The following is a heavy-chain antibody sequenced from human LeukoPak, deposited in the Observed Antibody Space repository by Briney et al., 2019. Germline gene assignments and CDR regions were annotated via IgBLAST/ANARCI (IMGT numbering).Heavy chain of an antibody. Sequence: GGFLRLSCAASGFTFSSYAMHWVRQAPGKGLEWVAVISYDGSNKYYADSVKGRFTISRDNSKNTLYLQMNSLRAEDTAVYYCARPRWAAAGARGVVLDYWGQGTLVTVSS. CDR3: ARPRWAAAGARGVVLDY. V-gene: IGHV3-30-3*01. CDR1: GFTFSSYA. CDR2: ISYDGSNK. D-gene: IGHD6-13*01. J-gene: IGHJ4*02.